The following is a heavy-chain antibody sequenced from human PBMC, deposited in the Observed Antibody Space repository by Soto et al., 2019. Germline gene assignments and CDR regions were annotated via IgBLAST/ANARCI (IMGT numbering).Heavy chain of an antibody. Sequence: VRSMRLSCAASGFTFSDYGMHCGRQAPGKGLEWGAAILYDGSNTYYADSVKGRFTISRDNSKNTLYLQMNSLRAEDTAVYHCAKSRDGYSFYYFYGMDVWGQGTTVTGSS. CDR2: ILYDGSNT. CDR3: AKSRDGYSFYYFYGMDV. D-gene: IGHD4-4*01. CDR1: GFTFSDYG. J-gene: IGHJ6*02. V-gene: IGHV3-30*18.